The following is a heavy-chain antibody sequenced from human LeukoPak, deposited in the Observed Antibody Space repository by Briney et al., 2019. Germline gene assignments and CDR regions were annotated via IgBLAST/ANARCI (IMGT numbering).Heavy chain of an antibody. V-gene: IGHV3-48*03. D-gene: IGHD5-18*01. Sequence: GGALRLSCAASGFTFSSYEMHWVRQAPGKGLEWVSYIISRGSIIYYADSVKGRFAISRDTAKSSLYLHMNSLGAEDTAFYYCASGSRYGHDKWGQGTLVTVSS. CDR1: GFTFSSYE. CDR2: IISRGSII. CDR3: ASGSRYGHDK. J-gene: IGHJ4*02.